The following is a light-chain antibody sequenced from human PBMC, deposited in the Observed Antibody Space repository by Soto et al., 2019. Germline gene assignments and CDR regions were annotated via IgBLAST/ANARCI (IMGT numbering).Light chain of an antibody. V-gene: IGKV1-5*03. CDR3: QQYNIYSGT. CDR2: KAS. Sequence: DIQMTQSPSTPSASVGDRVTITCRASQTIDSWLAWYQQRPGKPPNLLIYKASTLASGVPSRFSGSGSGTEFTLTITSLQTDHFPHYYCQQYNIYSGTFGQGTKVDIK. J-gene: IGKJ1*01. CDR1: QTIDSW.